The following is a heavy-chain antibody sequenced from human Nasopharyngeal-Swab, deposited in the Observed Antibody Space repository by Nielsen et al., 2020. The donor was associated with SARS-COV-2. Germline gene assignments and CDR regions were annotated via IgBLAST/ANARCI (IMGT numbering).Heavy chain of an antibody. CDR3: ARHELPENRGGFDY. J-gene: IGHJ4*02. Sequence: VRQMPGKGLEWMGIIYPGDSDTRYSPSFQGHVTISADKSISTAYLQWSSLKASDTAMYYCARHELPENRGGFDYWGQGTLVTVSS. D-gene: IGHD2-15*01. V-gene: IGHV5-51*01. CDR2: IYPGDSDT.